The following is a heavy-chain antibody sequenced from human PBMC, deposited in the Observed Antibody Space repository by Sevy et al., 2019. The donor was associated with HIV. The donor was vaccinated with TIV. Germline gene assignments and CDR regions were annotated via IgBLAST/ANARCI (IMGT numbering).Heavy chain of an antibody. CDR2: IYYSGTA. J-gene: IGHJ4*02. D-gene: IGHD3-10*01. CDR1: GGSISNYY. CDR3: XXXXXXXGSGRFFDY. V-gene: IGHV4-59*13. Sequence: SETLSLTCTVSGGSISNYYWSWIRQPPGKGLEWIGYIYYSGTANYNPSLKSRVTISVDTSKNQFSLKLNSVTAADTXXXXXXXXXXXXGSGRFFDYWGQGSLVTVSS.